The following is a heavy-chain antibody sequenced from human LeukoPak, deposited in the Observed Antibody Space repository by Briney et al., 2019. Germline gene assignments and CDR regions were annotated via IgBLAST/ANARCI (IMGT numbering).Heavy chain of an antibody. CDR3: ARGRTTWLIAAAAHNWFDP. J-gene: IGHJ5*02. D-gene: IGHD6-13*01. V-gene: IGHV4-39*07. CDR1: GGSISSSSYY. Sequence: SETLSLTCTVSGGSISSSSYYWGWIRQPPGKGLEWIGSIYYSGSTYYNPSLKSRVTISVDTTKNQFSLKLSSVTAADTAVYYCARGRTTWLIAAAAHNWFDPWGQGTLVTVSS. CDR2: IYYSGST.